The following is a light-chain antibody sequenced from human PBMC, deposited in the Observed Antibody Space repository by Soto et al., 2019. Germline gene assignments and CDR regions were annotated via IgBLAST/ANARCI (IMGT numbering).Light chain of an antibody. V-gene: IGLV2-11*01. CDR1: ASDVDGYSY. Sequence: QSALTQTRSVYGFTGEKVTISCTGTASDVDGYSYVSWYQQHPGKVPTLNIYDVSKRPSRVPDRFTGFKSGNTASLTISGLQAEDEGDYYCCSYAGSYTFVFGTGTKVTVL. CDR2: DVS. CDR3: CSYAGSYTFV. J-gene: IGLJ1*01.